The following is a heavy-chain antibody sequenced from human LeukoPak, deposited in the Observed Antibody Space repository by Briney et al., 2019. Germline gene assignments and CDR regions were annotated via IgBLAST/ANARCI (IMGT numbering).Heavy chain of an antibody. V-gene: IGHV1-69*13. CDR1: GGTFISYA. CDR3: ARSSPHSLGYFDCSDY. CDR2: IIPIFGTA. D-gene: IGHD3-9*01. Sequence: SVKVSCKASGGTFISYAISWVRQAPGQGLEWMGGIIPIFGTANYAQKFQGRVTITADESTSTAYMELSSLRSEDTAVYYCARSSPHSLGYFDCSDYWGQGTLVTVSS. J-gene: IGHJ4*02.